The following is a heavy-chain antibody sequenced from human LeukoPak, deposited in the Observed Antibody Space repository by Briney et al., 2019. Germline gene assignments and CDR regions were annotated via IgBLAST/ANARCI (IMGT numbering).Heavy chain of an antibody. CDR1: GYFISNGYY. J-gene: IGHJ6*03. V-gene: IGHV4-38-2*01. CDR2: MSHSGTT. CDR3: ARGATMVRGAGTDSPAGYYYMDV. Sequence: SETLSLTCAVSGYFISNGYYWGWIRQPPGKGLEWIGSMSHSGTTYYNPSLKSRVTISLDTSKNQFSLKLSSVTAADTAVYYCARGATMVRGAGTDSPAGYYYMDVWGKGTTVTVSS. D-gene: IGHD3-10*01.